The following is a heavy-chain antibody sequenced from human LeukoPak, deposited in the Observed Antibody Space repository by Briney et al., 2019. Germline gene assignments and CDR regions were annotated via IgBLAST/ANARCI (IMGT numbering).Heavy chain of an antibody. V-gene: IGHV1-46*01. CDR1: GYTFTNYY. Sequence: ASVKVSCKASGYTFTNYYIHWVRQAPGQGLEWMGIINPGGRSTSYAQKFQGRVTMTRDTSTSTVYMELSSLRSEDTAVYYCARVVPSSGSSLWGQGTLVTVSS. CDR2: INPGGRST. CDR3: ARVVPSSGSSL. J-gene: IGHJ4*02. D-gene: IGHD6-19*01.